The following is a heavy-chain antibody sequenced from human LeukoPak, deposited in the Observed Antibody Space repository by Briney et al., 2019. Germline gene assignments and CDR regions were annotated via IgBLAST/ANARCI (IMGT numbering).Heavy chain of an antibody. V-gene: IGHV4-4*07. J-gene: IGHJ4*02. D-gene: IGHD6-13*01. CDR3: ARDSAKLGQKTIAAAGTRAFDY. CDR1: GGSISSYY. CDR2: IYTSGST. Sequence: SETLSLTCTVSGGSISSYYWGWIRQPAGKGLEWIGRIYTSGSTNHNPSLKSRVTMSVDTSKNQFSLKLSSVTAADTAVYYCARDSAKLGQKTIAAAGTRAFDYWGQGTLVTVSS.